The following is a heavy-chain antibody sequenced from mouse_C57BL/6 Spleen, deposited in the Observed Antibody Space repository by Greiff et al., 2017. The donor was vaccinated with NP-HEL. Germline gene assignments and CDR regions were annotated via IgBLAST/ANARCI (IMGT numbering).Heavy chain of an antibody. J-gene: IGHJ2*01. CDR3: ARITTVVDDYFDY. CDR1: GYTFTSYW. V-gene: IGHV1-69*01. Sequence: QVQLQQPGAELVMPGASVKLSCKASGYTFTSYWMHWVKQRPGQGLEWIGEIDPSDSYTNSNQKFKGKSTLTVDKSSSTAYMQLSSLTSEDSAVYYCARITTVVDDYFDYWGQGTTLTVSS. D-gene: IGHD1-1*01. CDR2: IDPSDSYT.